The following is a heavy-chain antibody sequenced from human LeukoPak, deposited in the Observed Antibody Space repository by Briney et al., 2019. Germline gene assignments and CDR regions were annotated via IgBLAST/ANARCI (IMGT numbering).Heavy chain of an antibody. CDR2: INSDGSST. Sequence: GGSLRLSCAASGFTFSGYWMHRVRQDPGQGLVWVSRINSDGSSTSYADSVKVRFTISRDYAKNTLYLQMNSLKAEDTAVYYCARGGSYSFDYWGQGTLVTVSS. CDR1: GFTFSGYW. CDR3: ARGGSYSFDY. J-gene: IGHJ4*02. D-gene: IGHD1-26*01. V-gene: IGHV3-74*01.